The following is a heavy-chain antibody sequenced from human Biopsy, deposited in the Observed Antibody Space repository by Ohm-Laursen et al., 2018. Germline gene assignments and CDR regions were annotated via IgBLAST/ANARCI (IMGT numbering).Heavy chain of an antibody. V-gene: IGHV1-69*10. CDR3: ATPFQYYDSWGGFPPFDH. Sequence: ASVKVSCNASGGTFSNYAISWVRQAPGEGLEWMGGIIAVSGLVNYAPKFQGRVSITADKSTTTAYMELSNLKSEDTAVYYCATPFQYYDSWGGFPPFDHWGQGTLVTVSS. CDR1: GGTFSNYA. CDR2: IIAVSGLV. J-gene: IGHJ4*02. D-gene: IGHD3-3*01.